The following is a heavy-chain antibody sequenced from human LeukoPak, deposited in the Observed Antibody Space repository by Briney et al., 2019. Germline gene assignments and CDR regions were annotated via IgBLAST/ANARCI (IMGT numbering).Heavy chain of an antibody. CDR2: INVDRGDT. J-gene: IGHJ4*02. CDR3: ARDRASINDY. CDR1: GYSFTDYY. Sequence: GSVKVSCKASGYSFTDYYIHWVRQAPGQGLEWMGWINVDRGDTKYAQRFQGRVTMTRDTSVNTVYMELISLRSDDTALYYCARDRASINDYWGQGTLVTVSS. V-gene: IGHV1-2*02.